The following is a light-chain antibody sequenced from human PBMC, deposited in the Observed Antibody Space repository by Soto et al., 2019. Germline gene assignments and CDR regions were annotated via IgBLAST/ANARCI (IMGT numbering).Light chain of an antibody. CDR1: SSDVGKYDY. J-gene: IGLJ1*01. V-gene: IGLV2-8*01. CDR2: EVS. CDR3: NSYVAGSNV. Sequence: QSVLTQPPSASGSPGQSVTISCTGTSSDVGKYDYVSWFQHHPGRAPKLIIYEVSKRPSGVPDRFSGSKSGSTASLTASGLQTEDAADYYCNSYVAGSNVFGTGTKVTVL.